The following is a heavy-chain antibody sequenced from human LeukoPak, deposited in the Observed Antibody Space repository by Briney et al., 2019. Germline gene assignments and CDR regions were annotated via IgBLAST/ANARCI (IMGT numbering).Heavy chain of an antibody. V-gene: IGHV5-51*01. D-gene: IGHD3-10*01. CDR3: ARHTRAERFGELLLSFSWFDP. Sequence: GESLQISCKGSGYSFTSYWIGWVRPMPGKGLGWMGIIYPGDSDTRYSPPFQGQVTISADKSISTAYLQWSSLKASDTAMYYCARHTRAERFGELLLSFSWFDPWGQGTLVTVSS. J-gene: IGHJ5*02. CDR2: IYPGDSDT. CDR1: GYSFTSYW.